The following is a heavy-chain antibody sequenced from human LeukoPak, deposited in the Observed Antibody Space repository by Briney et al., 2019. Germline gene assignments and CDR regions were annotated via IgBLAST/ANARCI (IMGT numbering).Heavy chain of an antibody. CDR3: ATDPNYDILTGYSIYGMDV. D-gene: IGHD3-9*01. Sequence: ASVTVSCKVSGYTLTELSMHWVRQAPGKGLEWMGGFDPEDGETIYAQKFQGRVTMTEDTSTDTAYMELSSLRSEDTAVYYCATDPNYDILTGYSIYGMDVWGQGTTVTVSS. V-gene: IGHV1-24*01. CDR1: GYTLTELS. CDR2: FDPEDGET. J-gene: IGHJ6*02.